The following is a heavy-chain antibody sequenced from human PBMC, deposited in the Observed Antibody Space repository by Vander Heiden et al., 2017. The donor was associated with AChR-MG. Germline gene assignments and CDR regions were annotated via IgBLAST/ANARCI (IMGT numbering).Heavy chain of an antibody. D-gene: IGHD3-3*02. Sequence: QVQLQQSGPGLVKPSQTLSLTCGISGDSVPSNSAAWNWLRQSPSRGLEWLGRTYYKAKWASEYAGSVSGRITINPDTSKNQFSLQMNSLTPEDTAFYYCARGEIASYGKFDYWGQGTLVTVS. CDR3: ARGEIASYGKFDY. V-gene: IGHV6-1*01. CDR1: GDSVPSNSAA. J-gene: IGHJ4*02. CDR2: TYYKAKWAS.